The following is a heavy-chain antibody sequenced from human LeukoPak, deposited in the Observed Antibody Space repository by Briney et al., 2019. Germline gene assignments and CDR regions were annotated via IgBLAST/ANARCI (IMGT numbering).Heavy chain of an antibody. D-gene: IGHD5-24*01. V-gene: IGHV3-74*01. J-gene: IGHJ4*02. Sequence: GGSLRLSCAASGFTFSSYWMHWVRHAPGKGLVWVSRAKGDASYTDYADSVKGRFTISRDNASNTLYLQMHSLRAAGAAVYYCVRDGDDYNFDYWGQGSLVTVSS. CDR3: VRDGDDYNFDY. CDR1: GFTFSSYW. CDR2: AKGDASYT.